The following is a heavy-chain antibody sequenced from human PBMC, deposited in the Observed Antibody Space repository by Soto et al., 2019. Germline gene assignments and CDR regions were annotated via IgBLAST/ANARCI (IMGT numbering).Heavy chain of an antibody. CDR3: ARSSWYYDSSGSYYFDY. CDR1: GGSISSYY. D-gene: IGHD3-22*01. CDR2: IYYSGST. V-gene: IGHV4-59*12. J-gene: IGHJ4*02. Sequence: SETLSLTCTVSGGSISSYYWSWIRQPPGKGLEWIGYIYYSGSTNYNPSLKSRVTISVDTSKNQFSLKLSSVTAADTAVYYCARSSWYYDSSGSYYFDYWGQGTLVTVSS.